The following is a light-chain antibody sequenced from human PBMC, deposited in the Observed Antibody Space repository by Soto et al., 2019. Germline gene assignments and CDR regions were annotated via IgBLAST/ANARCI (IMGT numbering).Light chain of an antibody. V-gene: IGKV3-15*01. CDR1: QTISSN. CDR3: QQYHNWPPQYT. J-gene: IGKJ2*01. CDR2: GAS. Sequence: EIVMTQSPATLSVSPGERASLSCRASQTISSNLAWYQQKPGQAPRLLIHGASTSATGVPARFSGSGSGTEFTLTITSMQSEDFAVYYCQQYHNWPPQYTFGQGTQLQI.